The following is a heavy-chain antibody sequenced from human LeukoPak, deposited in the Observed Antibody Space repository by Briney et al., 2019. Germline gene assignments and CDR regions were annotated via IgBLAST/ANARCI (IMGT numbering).Heavy chain of an antibody. Sequence: SETLSLTCSVSGGSIISSSNYSGWIRLPPGKGLEWIGSIYYSGSTHYNPSLKSRVTMSVDTSKNQFSLKLSSVTAAGTAVYFCARQQYFHDSSGLDAFDIWGQGTMVAVSS. CDR3: ARQQYFHDSSGLDAFDI. CDR1: GGSIISSSNY. V-gene: IGHV4-39*01. J-gene: IGHJ3*02. D-gene: IGHD3-22*01. CDR2: IYYSGST.